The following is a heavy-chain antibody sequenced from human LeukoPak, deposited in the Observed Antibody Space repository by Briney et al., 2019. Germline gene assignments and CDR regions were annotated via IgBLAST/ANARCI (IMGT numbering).Heavy chain of an antibody. CDR2: ISGSGGST. CDR1: GFTFSSYA. V-gene: IGHV3-23*01. J-gene: IGHJ1*01. Sequence: GGSLRLSCAASGFTFSSYAMSWVRQAPGKGLEWVSAISGSGGSTYYADSVKGRFTISRDNSKNTLYLQMNSLRAEDTAVYYCAKGNYYDSSGSLLQYFQHWGQGTLVTVSS. CDR3: AKGNYYDSSGSLLQYFQH. D-gene: IGHD3-22*01.